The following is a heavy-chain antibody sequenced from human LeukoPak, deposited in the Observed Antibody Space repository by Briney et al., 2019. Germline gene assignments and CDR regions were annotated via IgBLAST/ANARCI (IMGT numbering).Heavy chain of an antibody. CDR2: ISAYNGNT. D-gene: IGHD5-18*01. CDR3: ARINRGIQLWLYYFDY. Sequence: ASVKVSCKASGYTFTSYGISWVRQAPGQGLEWMGWISAYNGNTNYAQKLQGRVTMTTDTSTSTAYVELRSLRSDDTAVYYCARINRGIQLWLYYFDYWGQGTLVTVSS. CDR1: GYTFTSYG. V-gene: IGHV1-18*01. J-gene: IGHJ4*02.